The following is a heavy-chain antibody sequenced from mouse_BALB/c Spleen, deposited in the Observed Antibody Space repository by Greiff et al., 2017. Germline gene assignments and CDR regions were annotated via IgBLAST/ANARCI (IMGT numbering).Heavy chain of an antibody. Sequence: DVKLVESGGGLVQPGGSLRLSCATSGFTFTDYYMSWVRQPPGKALEWLGFIRNKANGYTTEYSASVKGRFTISRDNSQSILYLQMNTLRAEDSATYYCARDKTVVATRGYFDYWGQGTTLTVSS. CDR2: IRNKANGYTT. V-gene: IGHV7-3*02. J-gene: IGHJ2*01. CDR1: GFTFTDYY. CDR3: ARDKTVVATRGYFDY. D-gene: IGHD1-1*01.